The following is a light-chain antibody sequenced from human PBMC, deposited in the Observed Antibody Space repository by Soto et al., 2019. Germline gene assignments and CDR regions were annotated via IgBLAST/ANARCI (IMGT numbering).Light chain of an antibody. J-gene: IGLJ2*01. CDR1: SSDIGGYNY. V-gene: IGLV2-14*01. CDR2: DVS. Sequence: QSVLTQPASVSGSPGQSITIPCTGTSSDIGGYNYVSWYQQFPGTAPKLMIYDVSNRPSGVSNRFSASKSGNTASLTISGLLAEDEATYYCSSYSSSSTLVLFGGGTQLTVL. CDR3: SSYSSSSTLVL.